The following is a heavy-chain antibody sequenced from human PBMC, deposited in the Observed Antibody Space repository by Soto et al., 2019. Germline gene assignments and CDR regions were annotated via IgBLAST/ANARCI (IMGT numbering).Heavy chain of an antibody. Sequence: QVQLVQSGAEVKKPGSSVKVSCKASGGTFSSYTISWVRQAPGQGLEWMGRIIPILGIANYAQKFQGRVTITADKSTSTAYMELSSLRSEDTAVYYCARDRSKNTHSAPPVHWFDAWGQGTLVTVSS. V-gene: IGHV1-69*08. CDR3: ARDRSKNTHSAPPVHWFDA. D-gene: IGHD2-21*01. J-gene: IGHJ5*02. CDR2: IIPILGIA. CDR1: GGTFSSYT.